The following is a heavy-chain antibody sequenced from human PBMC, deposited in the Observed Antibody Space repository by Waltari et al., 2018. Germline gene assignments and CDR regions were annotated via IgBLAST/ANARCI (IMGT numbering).Heavy chain of an antibody. J-gene: IGHJ4*02. D-gene: IGHD6-19*01. CDR3: ARAGPRYSSGWFPDY. V-gene: IGHV3-23*01. CDR1: GFTFSSYT. CDR2: ISCSGGST. Sequence: EVQLLESGGGLVQPGGSLRLSCAASGFTFSSYTIRWVRQAPGKGLEWVSAISCSGGSTYYADSVKGRFTISRYNSKNTLYLQMNSLRAEDTAVYYCARAGPRYSSGWFPDYWGQGTLVTVSS.